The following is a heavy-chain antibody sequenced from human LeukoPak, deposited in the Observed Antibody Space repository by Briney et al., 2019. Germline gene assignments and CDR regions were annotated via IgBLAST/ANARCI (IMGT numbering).Heavy chain of an antibody. J-gene: IGHJ4*02. Sequence: GASVKVSCKASGYTFRDFGISWARQAPGQGLEWMGWITTYNGNTNYIQKLQGRVTMTTDTSTSTAYMELRSLRSDDTAVYYCARGPYYDSWSGAGYWGQGTLVTVSS. CDR2: ITTYNGNT. D-gene: IGHD3-3*01. CDR3: ARGPYYDSWSGAGY. CDR1: GYTFRDFG. V-gene: IGHV1-18*01.